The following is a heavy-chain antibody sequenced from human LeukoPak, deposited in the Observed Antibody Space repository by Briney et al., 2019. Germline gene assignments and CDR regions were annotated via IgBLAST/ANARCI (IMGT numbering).Heavy chain of an antibody. CDR2: IKQDGSEK. CDR3: ARDGRTYYYDSSGYDY. D-gene: IGHD3-22*01. CDR1: GFTFSSYA. Sequence: PGGSLRLSCAASGFTFSSYAMSWVRQAPGKGLEWVANIKQDGSEKYYVDSVKGRFTISRDNAKNSLYLQMNSLRAEDTAVYYCARDGRTYYYDSSGYDYWGQGTLVTVSS. V-gene: IGHV3-7*01. J-gene: IGHJ4*02.